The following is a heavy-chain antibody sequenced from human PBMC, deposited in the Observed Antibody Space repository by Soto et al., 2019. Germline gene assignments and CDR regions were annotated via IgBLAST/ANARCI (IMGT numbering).Heavy chain of an antibody. CDR2: INAGNVNT. Sequence: ASVRIACKAAGCPFPTSAIYWLRQAPGQRLEWMGWINAGNVNTKYSQKFLGRVTITRDTSASTAYMELSSLRSEDTAVYYCARDMGFGLSDYWGQGILVTVSS. D-gene: IGHD3-10*01. CDR1: GCPFPTSA. CDR3: ARDMGFGLSDY. J-gene: IGHJ4*02. V-gene: IGHV1-3*01.